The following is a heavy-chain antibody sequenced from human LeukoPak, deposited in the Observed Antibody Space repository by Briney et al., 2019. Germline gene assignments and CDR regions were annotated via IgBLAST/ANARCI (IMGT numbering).Heavy chain of an antibody. Sequence: PSQTLSLTCTVSGGSISSGSYYWSWIRQPAGEGLEWIGRIYTSGSTNYNPSLKSRVTISVDTSNNQFSLKLSSVTAADTAVYYCARVSGGIFYWSSMDVWGRGTTVTVSS. D-gene: IGHD2-8*02. J-gene: IGHJ6*03. V-gene: IGHV4-61*02. CDR2: IYTSGST. CDR3: ARVSGGIFYWSSMDV. CDR1: GGSISSGSYY.